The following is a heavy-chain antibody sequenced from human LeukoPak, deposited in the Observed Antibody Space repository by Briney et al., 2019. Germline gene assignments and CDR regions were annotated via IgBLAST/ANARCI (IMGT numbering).Heavy chain of an antibody. CDR1: GFTFSSYW. CDR3: AKDRTQQPYGIFDY. D-gene: IGHD6-13*01. V-gene: IGHV3-74*01. J-gene: IGHJ4*02. Sequence: GGSLRLSCAASGFTFSSYWMHWVRQAPGKGLVWVSRINSDGSSTDYADSVKGRFTISRDNSKNTLYLQMNSLRAEDTAVYYCAKDRTQQPYGIFDYWGQGTLVTVSS. CDR2: INSDGSST.